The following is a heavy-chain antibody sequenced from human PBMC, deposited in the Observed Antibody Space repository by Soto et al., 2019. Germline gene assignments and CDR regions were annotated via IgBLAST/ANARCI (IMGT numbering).Heavy chain of an antibody. CDR1: GYSFTSYW. V-gene: IGHV5-51*01. J-gene: IGHJ6*02. CDR2: IYPGDSDT. D-gene: IGHD3-22*01. Sequence: PGESLKISCKGSGYSFTSYWIGWVRQMPGKGLEWMGIIYPGDSDTRYSPSFQGQVTISADKSISTAYLQWSSLKASDTAMYYCARYASYYYDSSGYVYYYYGMDVWGQGTTVTVSS. CDR3: ARYASYYYDSSGYVYYYYGMDV.